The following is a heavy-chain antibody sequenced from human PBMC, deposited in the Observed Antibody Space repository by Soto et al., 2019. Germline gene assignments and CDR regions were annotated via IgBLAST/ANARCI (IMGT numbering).Heavy chain of an antibody. V-gene: IGHV1-18*01. CDR2: ISAYNGNT. CDR1: GYTFTSYG. Sequence: SVKVSCKASGYTFTSYGISWVRQAPGQGLEWMGWISAYNGNTNYAQKLQGRVTMTTDTSTSTAYMELRSLRSDDTAVYYCARDGPYNWNYGWFDPWGQGTLVTVSS. D-gene: IGHD1-7*01. CDR3: ARDGPYNWNYGWFDP. J-gene: IGHJ5*02.